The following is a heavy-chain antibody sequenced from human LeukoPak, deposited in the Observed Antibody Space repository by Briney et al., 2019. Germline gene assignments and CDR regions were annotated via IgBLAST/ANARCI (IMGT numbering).Heavy chain of an antibody. CDR3: ARPYNNYYFDY. V-gene: IGHV4-31*03. J-gene: IGHJ4*02. Sequence: PSETLSLTCIVSGDSIRGGNYYWTWIHQHPGKGLEWIGYIYYSGRTNYNPSLRSRVLMSLDTSKNQFSLRLSSVTVADTAVYYCARPYNNYYFDYWGQGMLVTVSS. CDR1: GDSIRGGNYY. CDR2: IYYSGRT. D-gene: IGHD4-11*01.